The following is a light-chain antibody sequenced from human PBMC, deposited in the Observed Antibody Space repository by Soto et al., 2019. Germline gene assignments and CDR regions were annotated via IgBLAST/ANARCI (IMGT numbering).Light chain of an antibody. Sequence: EIVMTQSPDILSVPPGGRATLSCRASESIRSDLAWYQQKPGQAPRLLIFGGSIRAADIPGRFSGSGSGTEFTLTIATLQSEDFAVYYCQQYHDWPTITFGPGTKVNIK. CDR2: GGS. CDR3: QQYHDWPTIT. CDR1: ESIRSD. J-gene: IGKJ3*01. V-gene: IGKV3-15*01.